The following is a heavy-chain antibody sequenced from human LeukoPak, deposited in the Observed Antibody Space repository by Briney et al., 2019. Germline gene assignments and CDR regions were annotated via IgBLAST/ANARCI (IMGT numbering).Heavy chain of an antibody. D-gene: IGHD6-13*01. Sequence: SGTLSLTCTVSGGSISTYHWSWIRQPPGKGLEWIGEINHSGSTNYNPSLKSRVTISVDTSKNQFSLKLSSVTAADTAVYYCARAPPNFSWYVYWGQGTLVTVSS. V-gene: IGHV4-34*01. CDR1: GGSISTYH. CDR3: ARAPPNFSWYVY. CDR2: INHSGST. J-gene: IGHJ4*02.